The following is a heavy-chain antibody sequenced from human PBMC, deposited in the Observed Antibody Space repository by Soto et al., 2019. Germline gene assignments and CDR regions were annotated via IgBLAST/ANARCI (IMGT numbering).Heavy chain of an antibody. V-gene: IGHV5-51*01. CDR3: APRGDQEYFRQ. D-gene: IGHD6-6*01. CDR1: RYRSIKYW. CDR2: VYPGCSDN. J-gene: IGHJ1*01. Sequence: PGASVTISGHGSRYRSIKYWTAWVRQMPGKGLECIGIVYPGCSDNKYCPSFQGQVTMSVDKYISTAYLRWNSLKPSDPAMYYCAPRGDQEYFRQWGQGSVGTVSS.